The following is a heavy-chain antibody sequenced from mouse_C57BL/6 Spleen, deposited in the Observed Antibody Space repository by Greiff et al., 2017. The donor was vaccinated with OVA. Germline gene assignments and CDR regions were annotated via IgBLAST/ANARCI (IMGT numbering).Heavy chain of an antibody. CDR2: IRNKANGYTT. V-gene: IGHV7-3*01. CDR3: ARYGKTGTYYLDY. D-gene: IGHD4-1*01. CDR1: GFTFTDYY. Sequence: EVQLQESGGGLVQPGGSLSLSCAASGFTFTDYYMSWVRQPPGKALEWLGFIRNKANGYTTEYSASVKGRFTISRDNSQSILYLHMKALRAEDSATYYCARYGKTGTYYLDYWGQGTTLTVSS. J-gene: IGHJ2*01.